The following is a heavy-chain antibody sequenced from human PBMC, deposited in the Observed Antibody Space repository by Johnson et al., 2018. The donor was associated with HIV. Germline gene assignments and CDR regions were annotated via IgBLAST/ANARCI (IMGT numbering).Heavy chain of an antibody. Sequence: QVQLVESGGGVVQPGMSLRLSCAASGFTFSNYGMHWVRQAPGKGLEWVAVIWYDGSNKYYADSVKGRFTISRDNSKNTLYLQMNSLRAEDTAVYYCAKVSSQSSSWYDAFDIWGQGTMVTVSS. D-gene: IGHD6-13*01. CDR1: GFTFSNYG. V-gene: IGHV3-33*06. CDR2: IWYDGSNK. J-gene: IGHJ3*02. CDR3: AKVSSQSSSWYDAFDI.